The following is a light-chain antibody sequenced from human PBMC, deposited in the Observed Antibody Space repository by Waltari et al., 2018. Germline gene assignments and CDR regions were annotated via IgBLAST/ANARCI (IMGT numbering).Light chain of an antibody. Sequence: QSVLTQPPSVSGAPGQRVTISCTGSSSNIGAGYDVPRYQQLPGTAPKLLIYGNSNRPSGVPDRFSGSKSGTSASLAITGLQAEDEADYYCQSYDSSLSGNYVFGTGTKVTVL. V-gene: IGLV1-40*01. J-gene: IGLJ1*01. CDR2: GNS. CDR3: QSYDSSLSGNYV. CDR1: SSNIGAGYD.